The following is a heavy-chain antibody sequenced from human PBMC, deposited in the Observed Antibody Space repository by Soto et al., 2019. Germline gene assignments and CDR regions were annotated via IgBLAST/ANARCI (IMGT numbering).Heavy chain of an antibody. CDR1: GYTFTGYY. Sequence: ASVKVSCKASGYTFTGYYMHWVRQAPGQGLEWMGWINPNSGGTNYAQKFQGRVTMTRDTSISTAYMELSRLRSDDTAVYYCARVWADSSVYQYYYYYYGMDVWGQGTTVTVSS. J-gene: IGHJ6*02. CDR2: INPNSGGT. D-gene: IGHD3-22*01. CDR3: ARVWADSSVYQYYYYYYGMDV. V-gene: IGHV1-2*02.